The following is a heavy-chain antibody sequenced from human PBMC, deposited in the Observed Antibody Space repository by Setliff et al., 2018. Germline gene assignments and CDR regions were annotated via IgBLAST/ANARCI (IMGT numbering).Heavy chain of an antibody. J-gene: IGHJ4*02. CDR1: GFTFDDYA. V-gene: IGHV3-9*01. D-gene: IGHD2-21*02. Sequence: GGSLRLSCAASGFTFDDYAMHWARQAPGKGLEWVSGISWNSGNIDYADSVKGRFTISRDNAKNSLYLQMNSLRGEDTAFYYCARDLRPIVVVTAFEYWGQGTLVTVSS. CDR3: ARDLRPIVVVTAFEY. CDR2: ISWNSGNI.